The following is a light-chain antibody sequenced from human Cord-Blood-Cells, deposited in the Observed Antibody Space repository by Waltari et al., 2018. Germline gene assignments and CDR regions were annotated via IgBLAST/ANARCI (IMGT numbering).Light chain of an antibody. CDR3: QSYDSSLSGSV. V-gene: IGLV1-40*01. Sequence: QSVLTQPPSVSGAPGQRVTISSTGSSPNTGAGYAVHWYQQLPGTAPKPLIYGNSNRPSGVPDRFSGSKSGTSASLAITGLQAEDEADYYCQSYDSSLSGSVFGGGTKLTVL. CDR2: GNS. J-gene: IGLJ2*01. CDR1: SPNTGAGYA.